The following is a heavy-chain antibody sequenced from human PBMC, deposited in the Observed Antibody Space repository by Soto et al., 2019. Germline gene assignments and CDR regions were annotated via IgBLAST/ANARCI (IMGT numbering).Heavy chain of an antibody. J-gene: IGHJ4*02. D-gene: IGHD5-18*01. CDR3: ATGGRGYSYAPRFYFEY. Sequence: QVQLVQSGAEVKKPGSSVKVTCKASGDIFSSNAISWVRQAPGQGLEWMGGILPIFGRTNYAQKFQGRVTITTDESTRTAYMELSSLKSEDTAVDYCATGGRGYSYAPRFYFEYWGQGTLVTVSS. CDR2: ILPIFGRT. V-gene: IGHV1-69*01. CDR1: GDIFSSNA.